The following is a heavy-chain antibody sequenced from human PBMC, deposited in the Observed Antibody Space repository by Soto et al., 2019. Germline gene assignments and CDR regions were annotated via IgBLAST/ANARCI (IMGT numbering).Heavy chain of an antibody. D-gene: IGHD5-18*01. V-gene: IGHV3-9*01. CDR1: GFTFDIYA. Sequence: EVQLVDSGGGLVQPGRSLRLSCAASGFTFDIYAMHWVRQAPGKCLEWVASISWNSGTRGYADSVKGRFTISRDNAKNSLYLQMDSLRTEDTAFYYCAKELGGYSDGYELDHWGQGTLVAVSS. CDR2: ISWNSGTR. CDR3: AKELGGYSDGYELDH. J-gene: IGHJ4*02.